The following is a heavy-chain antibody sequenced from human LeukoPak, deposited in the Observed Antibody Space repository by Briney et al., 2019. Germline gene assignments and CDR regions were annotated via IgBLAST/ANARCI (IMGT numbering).Heavy chain of an antibody. J-gene: IGHJ4*02. CDR1: GASMSNSF. V-gene: IGHV4-4*07. Sequence: PSETLSLTCTVSGASMSNSFWSWIRQPAGKGLEWIGRVFYDGSTYYNPSLKSRVTISLDTSTDQFSLKLSSVTAADTAVYYCARTAASALRDFDYWGQGTLVTVSS. CDR2: VFYDGST. D-gene: IGHD2-21*02. CDR3: ARTAASALRDFDY.